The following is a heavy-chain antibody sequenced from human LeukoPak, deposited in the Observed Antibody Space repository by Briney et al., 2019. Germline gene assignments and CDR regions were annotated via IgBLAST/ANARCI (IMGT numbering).Heavy chain of an antibody. CDR2: ISSSSGYT. CDR3: ARTSQYCSSTSCYDYYYGMDV. D-gene: IGHD2-2*01. J-gene: IGHJ6*04. Sequence: PGGSLRLSCAASGFTFSDYYMSWIRQAPGEGLEWVSYISSSSGYTNYADSVKGRFTISRDNAKNSLYLQMNSLRAEDTAVYYCARTSQYCSSTSCYDYYYGMDVWGKGTTVTVSS. CDR1: GFTFSDYY. V-gene: IGHV3-11*06.